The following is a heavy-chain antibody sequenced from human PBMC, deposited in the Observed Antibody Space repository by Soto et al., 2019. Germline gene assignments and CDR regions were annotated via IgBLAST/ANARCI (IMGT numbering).Heavy chain of an antibody. CDR2: IFYSGST. D-gene: IGHD6-13*01. Sequence: PSETLSLTCTFSGGFISSSSYYWGLIRQPPGKGLEWIGRIFYSGSTNYNPSLRSRVTISVDKSKNQFSLKLSSVTAADTAVYYCARGAAGTFDWFDPWGQGTLVTVSS. J-gene: IGHJ5*02. CDR1: GGFISSSSYY. CDR3: ARGAAGTFDWFDP. V-gene: IGHV4-39*07.